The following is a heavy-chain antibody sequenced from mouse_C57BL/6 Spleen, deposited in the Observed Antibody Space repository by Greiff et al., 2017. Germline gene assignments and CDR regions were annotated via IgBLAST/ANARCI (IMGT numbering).Heavy chain of an antibody. V-gene: IGHV5-17*01. D-gene: IGHD1-1*01. J-gene: IGHJ4*01. Sequence: EVMLVESGGGLVKPGGSLKLSCAASGFTFSDYGMHWVRQAPEKGLEWVAYISSGSSTIYYADTVKGRYTISRDNATNTLFLQMTSLRSEDTAMYYCASITTVVARGNAMDYWGQGTSVTVSS. CDR2: ISSGSSTI. CDR1: GFTFSDYG. CDR3: ASITTVVARGNAMDY.